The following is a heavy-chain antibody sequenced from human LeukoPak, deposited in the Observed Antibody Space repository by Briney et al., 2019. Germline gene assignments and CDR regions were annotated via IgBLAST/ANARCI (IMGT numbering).Heavy chain of an antibody. CDR3: ARGRTTTVVTPEARYFDL. V-gene: IGHV4-34*01. D-gene: IGHD4-23*01. Sequence: PSETLSLTCAVYGVSFSGYYWSRIRQPPGKGLEWTGEINHSGNTNYNPSLKSRVTISVDTSKNQFSLKLSSVTAADTAVYYCARGRTTTVVTPEARYFDLWGRGTLVTVSS. CDR1: GVSFSGYY. CDR2: INHSGNT. J-gene: IGHJ2*01.